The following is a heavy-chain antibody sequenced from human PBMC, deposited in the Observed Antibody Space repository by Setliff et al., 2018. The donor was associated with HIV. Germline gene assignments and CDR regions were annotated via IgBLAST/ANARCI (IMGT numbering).Heavy chain of an antibody. V-gene: IGHV4-31*08. CDR3: VNPSGAMGDFDS. Sequence: KASETLSLTCTVSGDSVSSGGFYWSWIRQRPDRGLEWIGHLFYSGTTYYNPSLKSRVTISIDTSKNQFSLQLTSVTAADTAVYYCVNPSGAMGDFDSWGQGTLVTVSS. CDR1: GDSVSSGGFY. J-gene: IGHJ4*02. D-gene: IGHD3-16*01. CDR2: LFYSGTT.